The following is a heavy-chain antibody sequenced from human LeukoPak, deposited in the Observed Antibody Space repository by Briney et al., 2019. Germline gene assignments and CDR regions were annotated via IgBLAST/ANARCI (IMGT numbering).Heavy chain of an antibody. CDR3: ARGRIFWVVIAFDY. CDR1: GYTFTGYY. Sequence: ASVKVSCKASGYTFTGYYMHWVRQAPGQGLEWMGWINPNSGGTNYAQKFQGRVTMTRDTSISTAYMELSRLRSDDTAVYYCARGRIFWVVIAFDYRGQGTLVTVSS. J-gene: IGHJ4*02. CDR2: INPNSGGT. D-gene: IGHD3-3*01. V-gene: IGHV1-2*02.